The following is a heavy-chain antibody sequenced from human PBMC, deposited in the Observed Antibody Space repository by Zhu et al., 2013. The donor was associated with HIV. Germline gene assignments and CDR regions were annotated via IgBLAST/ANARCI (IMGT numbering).Heavy chain of an antibody. CDR3: ARDQVRYSSSWPSGWFDP. D-gene: IGHD6-13*01. CDR1: GYTFTSYG. Sequence: QVQLVQSGAEVKKPGASVKVSCKASGYTFTSYGISWVRQAPGQGLEWMGWISAYNGNTNYAQKLQSRVTMTTDTSTSTAYMELRSLRSDDTAVYYCARDQVRYSSSWPSGWFDPWGQGTLVTVSS. V-gene: IGHV1-18*01. CDR2: ISAYNGNT. J-gene: IGHJ5*02.